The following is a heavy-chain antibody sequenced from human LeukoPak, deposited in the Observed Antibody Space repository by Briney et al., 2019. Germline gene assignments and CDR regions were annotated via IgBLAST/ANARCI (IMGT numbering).Heavy chain of an antibody. CDR2: IYTSGST. V-gene: IGHV4-61*02. CDR1: GYSISSGSYY. Sequence: SETLSLTCTVSGYSISSGSYYWSWIRQPAGKGLEWIGRIYTSGSTNYNPSLKSRVTISVDTSKNQFSLKLSSVTAADTAVYYCASRSGWYNYYFDYWGQGTLVTVSS. D-gene: IGHD6-19*01. J-gene: IGHJ4*02. CDR3: ASRSGWYNYYFDY.